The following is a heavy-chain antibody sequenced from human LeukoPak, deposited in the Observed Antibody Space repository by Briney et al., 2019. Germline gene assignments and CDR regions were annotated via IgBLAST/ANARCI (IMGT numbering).Heavy chain of an antibody. D-gene: IGHD2-21*02. J-gene: IGHJ4*02. CDR2: ISAYNGNT. V-gene: IGHV1-18*01. CDR1: GYTFTSYG. Sequence: GASVKVSCKASGYTFTSYGISWVRQAPGQGLEWMGWISAYNGNTNYAQKLQGRVTMTTDTSTSTAYMELRSLRSDDTAVYYCARRAVAYCGGDCSPDFDYWGQGTLVTVSS. CDR3: ARRAVAYCGGDCSPDFDY.